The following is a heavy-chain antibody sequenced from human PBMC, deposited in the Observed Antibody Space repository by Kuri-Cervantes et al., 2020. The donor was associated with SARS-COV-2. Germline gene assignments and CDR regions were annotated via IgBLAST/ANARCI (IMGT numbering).Heavy chain of an antibody. CDR1: GFTFSNYA. CDR3: ARSIGAWELQLGYDAFDI. J-gene: IGHJ3*02. Sequence: GGSLRLSCAASGFTFSNYAMHWVRQAPGKGLEWVALISFDGNNIYYADSVKGRFTISSDKSKNTLYLQMNSLRAEDTAVYFCARSIGAWELQLGYDAFDIWGQGTMVTGSS. CDR2: ISFDGNNI. D-gene: IGHD1-26*01. V-gene: IGHV3-30*01.